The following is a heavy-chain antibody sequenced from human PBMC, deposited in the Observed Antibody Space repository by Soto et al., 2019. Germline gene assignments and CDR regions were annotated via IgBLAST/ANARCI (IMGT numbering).Heavy chain of an antibody. Sequence: SETLSLTCTVSGGSIGTHYWSWIRQPPGKGLEWIGFIYYSGTTNYNPSIESRVTISVDTSKNQFSLILRSVAPADTAVYYCARARSPDTAYYYGMDVWGQGTTVTVSS. V-gene: IGHV4-59*11. CDR2: IYYSGTT. D-gene: IGHD5-18*01. CDR3: ARARSPDTAYYYGMDV. J-gene: IGHJ6*02. CDR1: GGSIGTHY.